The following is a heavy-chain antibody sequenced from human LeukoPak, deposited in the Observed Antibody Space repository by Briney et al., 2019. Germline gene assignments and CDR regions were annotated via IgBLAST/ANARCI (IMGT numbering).Heavy chain of an antibody. CDR2: ISYDGSNK. CDR3: AKDIDSSGYSSSQENWFDP. V-gene: IGHV3-30-3*01. J-gene: IGHJ5*02. D-gene: IGHD3-22*01. CDR1: GFTFSSYA. Sequence: GGSLRLSCAASGFTFSSYAMHWVRQAPGKGLEWVAVISYDGSNKYYADSVKGRFTISRDNSKNTLYLQMNSLRAEDTAVYYCAKDIDSSGYSSSQENWFDPWGQGTLVTVSS.